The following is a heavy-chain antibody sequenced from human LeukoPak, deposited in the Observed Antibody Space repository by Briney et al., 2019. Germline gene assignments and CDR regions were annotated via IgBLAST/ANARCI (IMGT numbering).Heavy chain of an antibody. CDR1: GFTFSSYA. J-gene: IGHJ4*02. CDR3: AKANHYDFWSGYYPGLIY. Sequence: GSLRLSRAASGFTFSSYAMTWVRQPPGKGLEGVSSITGSTGSTYYADSVKGRFTISRDNSKNTLYLQMNSLRAEDTAVYYCAKANHYDFWSGYYPGLIYWGQGTLVTVSS. D-gene: IGHD3-3*01. CDR2: ITGSTGST. V-gene: IGHV3-23*01.